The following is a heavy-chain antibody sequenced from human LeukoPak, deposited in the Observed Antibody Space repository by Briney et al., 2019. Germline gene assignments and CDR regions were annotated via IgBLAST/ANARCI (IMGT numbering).Heavy chain of an antibody. CDR3: ARDFLAGDYGIGY. D-gene: IGHD4-17*01. J-gene: IGHJ4*02. Sequence: GGSLRLSCAASGFTFSSYGMHWVRQAPGKGLEWVAVISYDGSNKYYADSVKGRFTISRDNSKNTLFLQMNSLTAEDTAMYYCARDFLAGDYGIGYWGQGTLVTVSP. V-gene: IGHV3-30*03. CDR2: ISYDGSNK. CDR1: GFTFSSYG.